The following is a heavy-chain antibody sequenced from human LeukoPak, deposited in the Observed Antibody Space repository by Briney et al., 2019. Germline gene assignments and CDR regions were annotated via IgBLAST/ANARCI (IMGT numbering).Heavy chain of an antibody. J-gene: IGHJ3*02. D-gene: IGHD6-19*01. V-gene: IGHV4-61*08. CDR2: IYYSGST. CDR1: GGSISSGDYY. CDR3: ARGLLYSSGWYYNDAFDI. Sequence: PSETLSLTCTVSGGSISSGDYYWSWIRQPPGKGLEWIGYIYYSGSTNYNPSLKSRVTISVDTSKNQFSLKLSSVTAADTAVYYCARGLLYSSGWYYNDAFDIWGQGTMVTVSS.